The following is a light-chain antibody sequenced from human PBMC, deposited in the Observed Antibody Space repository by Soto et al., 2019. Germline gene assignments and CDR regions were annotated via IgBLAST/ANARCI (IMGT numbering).Light chain of an antibody. V-gene: IGLV2-14*01. J-gene: IGLJ1*01. CDR3: SSTMGV. CDR1: SSDVGAYDY. Sequence: QSALTQPASVSGSPGQSITISCTGTSSDVGAYDYVTWYQQHPGKAPKVMIYDVSDRPSGVSNRFSASKSGNTASLTISGLQAEDEAVYYCSSTMGVFGTGTKLTVL. CDR2: DVS.